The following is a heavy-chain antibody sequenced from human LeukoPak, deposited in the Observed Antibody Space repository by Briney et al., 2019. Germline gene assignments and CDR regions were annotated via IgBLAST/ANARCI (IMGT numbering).Heavy chain of an antibody. V-gene: IGHV1-46*03. D-gene: IGHD6-13*01. CDR1: GYTFTSYY. J-gene: IGHJ4*02. Sequence: ASVKVSCKASGYTFTSYYMHWVRQAPGQRLEWMGIINPSGGSTTYAQKFQGRVTVTRNTSTSTVYMALSSLTPEDTAVYYCARAGYWAASGYATIWGQGTLVTVSS. CDR2: INPSGGST. CDR3: ARAGYWAASGYATI.